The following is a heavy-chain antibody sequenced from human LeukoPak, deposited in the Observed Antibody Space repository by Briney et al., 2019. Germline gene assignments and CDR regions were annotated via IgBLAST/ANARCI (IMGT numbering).Heavy chain of an antibody. Sequence: GGSLRLSCAAFGFPLSSYAMSWVRQAPGKGLEWVSATSSSDAGTYHADSVRGRFTISRDNSKNTLYLQMNSLRVEDAAVYYCARGGMVRDRRHFQFDHRGQGTLVTVSS. CDR2: TSSSDAGT. V-gene: IGHV3-23*01. CDR3: ARGGMVRDRRHFQFDH. D-gene: IGHD3-10*01. J-gene: IGHJ4*02. CDR1: GFPLSSYA.